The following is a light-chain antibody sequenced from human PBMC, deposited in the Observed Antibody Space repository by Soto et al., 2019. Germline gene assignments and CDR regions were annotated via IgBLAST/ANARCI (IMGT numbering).Light chain of an antibody. CDR1: QSISSY. V-gene: IGKV1-39*01. Sequence: DIQMTQSPSSLSASVGDRVTITCRASQSISSYLNWYQQKPGKAPKLLIYAASSLQSGVPSRFSGSGSGTDFTLTISSLQPEDVATYYCQQSYSTPLNTFGPGTKVDIK. CDR2: AAS. CDR3: QQSYSTPLNT. J-gene: IGKJ3*01.